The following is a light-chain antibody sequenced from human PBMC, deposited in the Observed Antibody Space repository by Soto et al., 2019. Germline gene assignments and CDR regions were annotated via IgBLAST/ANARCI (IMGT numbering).Light chain of an antibody. CDR3: QQTYSAPGT. CDR1: QNINKY. Sequence: DIQMTQSPSSLSASLGDRVTITCRASQNINKYLNWYQHKPGKAPSLLIYAASSLHTGVPRRFSGSGAGTYFTLSIASLQHEDLATYYCQQTYSAPGTFGRGTKVELK. V-gene: IGKV1-39*01. CDR2: AAS. J-gene: IGKJ1*01.